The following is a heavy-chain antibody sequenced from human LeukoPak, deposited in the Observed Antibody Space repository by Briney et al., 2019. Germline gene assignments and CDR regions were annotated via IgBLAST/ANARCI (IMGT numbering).Heavy chain of an antibody. CDR1: GFTFSDFS. J-gene: IGHJ4*02. CDR3: ARDQSNDYNRGVLEY. D-gene: IGHD5-24*01. Sequence: GGSLRLSCAASGFTFSDFSMNWIRQAPGKGLEWISFISSTGNTIYYPDSLRGRFTVSRDNAKNSLYLHMSSLRAEDTAVYYCARDQSNDYNRGVLEYWGQGTLVAVSS. V-gene: IGHV3-11*01. CDR2: ISSTGNTI.